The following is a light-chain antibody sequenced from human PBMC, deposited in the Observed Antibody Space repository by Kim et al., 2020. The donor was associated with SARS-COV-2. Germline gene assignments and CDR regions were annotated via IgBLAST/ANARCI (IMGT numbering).Light chain of an antibody. CDR3: VSYTSSITLV. Sequence: GQSITISCTGTSSDVGIYNYVSWYQQHPGNAPNLTIYNVTNRPAGVSDRFSGSKSGNTASLTISGLRIDNEADYYCVSYTSSITLVFGGGTQLTVL. CDR2: NVT. CDR1: SSDVGIYNY. V-gene: IGLV2-14*03. J-gene: IGLJ2*01.